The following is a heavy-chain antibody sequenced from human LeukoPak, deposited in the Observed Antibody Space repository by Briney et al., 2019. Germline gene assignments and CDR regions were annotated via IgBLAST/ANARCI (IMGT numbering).Heavy chain of an antibody. J-gene: IGHJ5*02. Sequence: GASVKVSCKASGYTFTGYYMHWVRQAPGQGLEWMGWINPNGGGTNYAQKFQGRVTMTRDTSISTAYMELSRLRSDDTAVYYCARTPRYSGSYLSVNWFDPWGQGTLVTVSS. D-gene: IGHD1-26*01. V-gene: IGHV1-2*02. CDR1: GYTFTGYY. CDR3: ARTPRYSGSYLSVNWFDP. CDR2: INPNGGGT.